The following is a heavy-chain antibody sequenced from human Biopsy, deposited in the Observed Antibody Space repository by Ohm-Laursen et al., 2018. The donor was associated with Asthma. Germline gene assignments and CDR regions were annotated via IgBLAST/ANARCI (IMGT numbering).Heavy chain of an antibody. J-gene: IGHJ6*01. CDR3: ARVRRYGDIFFGMDV. V-gene: IGHV4-30-4*01. D-gene: IGHD4-17*01. Sequence: SQTLSLTCTVSGGYIDSHDWSWCWIRQSPGKGLQWLGYAHFSGSTHYNPSLDRRIRMSVDTSKSQVSLSLTSVSAAETAVYFCARVRRYGDIFFGMDVWGQGTTVTVSS. CDR2: AHFSGST. CDR1: GGYIDSHDWS.